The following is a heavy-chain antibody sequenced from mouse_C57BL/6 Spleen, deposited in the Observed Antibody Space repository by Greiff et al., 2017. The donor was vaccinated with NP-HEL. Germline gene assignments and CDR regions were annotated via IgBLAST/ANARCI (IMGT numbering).Heavy chain of an antibody. CDR3: AMGYYGSRSWFAY. CDR1: GYAFSSYW. Sequence: QVQLQQSGAELVKPGASVKISCKASGYAFSSYWMNWVKQRPGKGLEWIGQIYPGDGDTNYNGKFKGKATLTADKSSSTAYMQLSSLTSVDSAVYVCAMGYYGSRSWFAYWGQGTLVTVSA. V-gene: IGHV1-80*01. D-gene: IGHD1-1*01. J-gene: IGHJ3*01. CDR2: IYPGDGDT.